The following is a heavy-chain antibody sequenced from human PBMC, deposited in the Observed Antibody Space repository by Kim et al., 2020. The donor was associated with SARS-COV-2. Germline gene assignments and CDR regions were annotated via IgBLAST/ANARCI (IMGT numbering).Heavy chain of an antibody. CDR3: ARMGYSSTWYGGGDDY. J-gene: IGHJ4*02. CDR1: GFTFSRYW. D-gene: IGHD6-13*01. V-gene: IGHV3-7*01. Sequence: GGSLRLSCAASGFTFSRYWMSWVRQAPGKGLEWVANIKEDGSEKYYVDSVKGRFPISRDNAKNSLYLQMNRLRAEDTAVYYCARMGYSSTWYGGGDDYWGQGTLVTVSS. CDR2: IKEDGSEK.